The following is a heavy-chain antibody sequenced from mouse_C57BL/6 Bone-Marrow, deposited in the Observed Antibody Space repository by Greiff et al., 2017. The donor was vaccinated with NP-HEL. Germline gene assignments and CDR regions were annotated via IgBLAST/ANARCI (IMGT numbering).Heavy chain of an antibody. D-gene: IGHD3-2*02. CDR3: ARPAQANAMDY. CDR1: GYAFSSSW. Sequence: VQLQESGPELVKPGASVKISCKASGYAFSSSWMNWVKQRPGKGLEWIGRIYPGDGDTNYNGKFKGKATLTADKSSSTAYMQLSSLTSEDSAVYFCARPAQANAMDYWGQGTSVTVSS. V-gene: IGHV1-82*01. J-gene: IGHJ4*01. CDR2: IYPGDGDT.